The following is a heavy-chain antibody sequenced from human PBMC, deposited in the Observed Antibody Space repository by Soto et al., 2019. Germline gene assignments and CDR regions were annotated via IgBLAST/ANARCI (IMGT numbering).Heavy chain of an antibody. V-gene: IGHV4-4*02. CDR1: GGSISSSNW. Sequence: QVQLQESGPGLVKPSGTLSLTCAVSGGSISSSNWWSWVRQPPGKGLEWIGEIYHSGSTNYNPSLKRRVTISVDKCKNQFSLKLSSVAAADTAVYYCARGEGIVGATMEAFDIWGQGTMLTVSS. D-gene: IGHD1-26*01. CDR3: ARGEGIVGATMEAFDI. CDR2: IYHSGST. J-gene: IGHJ3*02.